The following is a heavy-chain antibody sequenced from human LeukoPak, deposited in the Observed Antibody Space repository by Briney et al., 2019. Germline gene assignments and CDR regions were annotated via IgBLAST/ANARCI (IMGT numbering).Heavy chain of an antibody. CDR3: VKDRGYCTGGNCYRFFDS. V-gene: IGHV3-48*02. J-gene: IGHJ4*02. Sequence: GGSLRLSCAVSGFTFSSYSMNWVRQAPGKGLEWVSYIGHTGTEIRYADSVRGRLTISRDNVKNSLYLQMNSLRDEDTAVYYCVKDRGYCTGGNCYRFFDSWGQGALVTVSS. D-gene: IGHD2-8*02. CDR2: IGHTGTEI. CDR1: GFTFSSYS.